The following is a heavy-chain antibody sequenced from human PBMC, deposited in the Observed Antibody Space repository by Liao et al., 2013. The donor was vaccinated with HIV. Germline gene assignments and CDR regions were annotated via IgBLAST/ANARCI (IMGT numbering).Heavy chain of an antibody. CDR2: SLTLGAP. J-gene: IGHJ4*02. Sequence: QVQLQESGPGLVKPSETLSLSCTFSVGSISVYYWELDTSVPTGRDWSGLAKSLTLGAPTTTPPQESRHHGCGQVQDQVSLRLSSLTAADTAVYYCARGTGIGTRPFDYWGQGTLVTVSS. V-gene: IGHV4-59*01. D-gene: IGHD1-7*01. CDR1: VGSISVYY. CDR3: ARGTGIGTRPFDY.